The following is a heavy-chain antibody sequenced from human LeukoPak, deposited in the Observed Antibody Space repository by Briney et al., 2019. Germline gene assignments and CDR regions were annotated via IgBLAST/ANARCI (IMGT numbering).Heavy chain of an antibody. CDR1: GFTFSNYW. J-gene: IGHJ4*02. V-gene: IGHV3-7*01. CDR2: IKQDGSEK. CDR3: VRDPLAAHLILDF. D-gene: IGHD6-6*01. Sequence: GGSLRLSCAASGFTFSNYWMSWVRQAPGKGLEWVANIKQDGSEKYNVDSVKGRFTISRDNAKNSLYLQMNTLRAEDTAVYYCVRDPLAAHLILDFWGQGTLVTVSS.